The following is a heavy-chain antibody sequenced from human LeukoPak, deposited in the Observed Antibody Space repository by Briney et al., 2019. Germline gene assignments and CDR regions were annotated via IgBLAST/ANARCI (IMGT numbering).Heavy chain of an antibody. CDR3: AREGESGSSGFDP. V-gene: IGHV5-51*01. Sequence: GESLKISCKASGYSFTKYWIGWVRQMPGKGLEWMAIIYPANSDTRYSASFQGQVTISADNSITTAYLQWSSLTASDTAMYYCAREGESGSSGFDPWGQGTLVSVSS. CDR2: IYPANSDT. D-gene: IGHD3-16*01. J-gene: IGHJ5*02. CDR1: GYSFTKYW.